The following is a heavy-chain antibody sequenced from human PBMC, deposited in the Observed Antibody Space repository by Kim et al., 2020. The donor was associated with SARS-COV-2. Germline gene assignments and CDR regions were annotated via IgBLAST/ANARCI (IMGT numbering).Heavy chain of an antibody. CDR1: GGSISSYY. Sequence: SETLSLTCTVSGGSISSYYWSWIRQPPGKGLEWIGYIYYSGSTNYNPSLKSRVTISVDTSKNQFSLKLSSVTAADTAVYYCARDPIAVAGTDQDAFDIWGQGTMVTVSS. D-gene: IGHD6-19*01. V-gene: IGHV4-59*01. CDR2: IYYSGST. J-gene: IGHJ3*02. CDR3: ARDPIAVAGTDQDAFDI.